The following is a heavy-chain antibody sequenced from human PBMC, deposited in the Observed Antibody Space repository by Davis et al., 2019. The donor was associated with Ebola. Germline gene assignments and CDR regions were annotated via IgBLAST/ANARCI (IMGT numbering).Heavy chain of an antibody. CDR1: GGTFSSYA. CDR3: ARDLGIAVAGTGDY. J-gene: IGHJ4*02. CDR2: IIPIFGTA. Sequence: SVQVSCKASGGTFSSYAISWVRQAPGQGLEWMGGIIPIFGTANYAQKFQGRVTITADKSTSTAYMELSSLRSEDTAVYYCARDLGIAVAGTGDYWGQGTLVTVSS. V-gene: IGHV1-69*06. D-gene: IGHD6-19*01.